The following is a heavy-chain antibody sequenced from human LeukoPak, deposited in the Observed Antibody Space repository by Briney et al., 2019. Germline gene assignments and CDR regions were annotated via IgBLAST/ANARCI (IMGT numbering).Heavy chain of an antibody. V-gene: IGHV3-23*01. D-gene: IGHD6-25*01. CDR2: ISERGGST. J-gene: IGHJ6*03. Sequence: GGSLRLSCVVSGITLSNYGMSWVRQAPGKGLEWVSGISERGGSTNYADSVKGRFTISRDNSKNTLYLQMNSLRAEDTAVYYCAKGGLPSGYYYMDVWGKGTTVTVSS. CDR1: GITLSNYG. CDR3: AKGGLPSGYYYMDV.